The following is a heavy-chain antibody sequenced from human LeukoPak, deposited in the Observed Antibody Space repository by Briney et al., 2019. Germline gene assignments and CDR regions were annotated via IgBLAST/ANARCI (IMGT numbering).Heavy chain of an antibody. D-gene: IGHD6-13*01. CDR3: ARKQTSLPLDF. CDR1: GFTFTSHG. V-gene: IGHV1-18*01. CDR2: ISAYNGDT. Sequence: PGASVKVSCKASGFTFTSHGFTWVRQAPGQGLEWMGWISAYNGDTHSAERFQGRVTLTTDTSTSTAYMELRSLRSDDTAVYYCARKQTSLPLDFWGQGTLVTVSS. J-gene: IGHJ4*02.